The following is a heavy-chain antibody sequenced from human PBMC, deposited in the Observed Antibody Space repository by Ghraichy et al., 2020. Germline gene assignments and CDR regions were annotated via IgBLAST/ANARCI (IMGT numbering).Heavy chain of an antibody. Sequence: ESLNISCTVSGGSISSYYWSWIRQPPGKGLEWIGYIYYSGSTNYNPSLKSRVTISVDTSKNQFSLKLSSVTAADTAVYYCARVRPGIAARPSGFFDYWGQGTLVTVSS. D-gene: IGHD6-6*01. J-gene: IGHJ4*02. V-gene: IGHV4-59*01. CDR2: IYYSGST. CDR3: ARVRPGIAARPSGFFDY. CDR1: GGSISSYY.